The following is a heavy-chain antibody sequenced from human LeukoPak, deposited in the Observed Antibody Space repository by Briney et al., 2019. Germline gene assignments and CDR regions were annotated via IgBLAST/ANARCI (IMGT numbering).Heavy chain of an antibody. Sequence: GGSLRLSCAASGFTFNIYPMTWVRQTAGKGLEWVSTISTDGGNTYYADSVKGLFTISRHNSTKPVYLQMNSLRADDTAVYYCPKCGSGWYYFDYWGQGSLVVVSS. CDR2: ISTDGGNT. D-gene: IGHD6-19*01. J-gene: IGHJ4*02. CDR1: GFTFNIYP. CDR3: PKCGSGWYYFDY. V-gene: IGHV3-23*01.